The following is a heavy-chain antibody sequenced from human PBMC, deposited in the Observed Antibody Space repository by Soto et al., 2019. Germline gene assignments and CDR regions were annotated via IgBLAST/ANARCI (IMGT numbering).Heavy chain of an antibody. J-gene: IGHJ6*02. CDR2: IYKNDTR. CDR3: VRPRPSGENYGMDV. Sequence: GGSLRLSCVASGLTVSQNYMAWVRQGLGMGLEWVSVIYKNDTRYYADSVKGRFTISRDTSKNTLSLQMDSLRAEDTAVYYCVRPRPSGENYGMDVWGQGTTVTVSS. CDR1: GLTVSQNY. D-gene: IGHD3-10*01. V-gene: IGHV3-53*01.